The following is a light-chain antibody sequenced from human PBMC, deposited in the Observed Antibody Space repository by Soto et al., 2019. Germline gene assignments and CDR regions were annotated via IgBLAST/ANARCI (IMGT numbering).Light chain of an antibody. CDR2: GAS. CDR3: QHEGT. Sequence: EIVLTQSPGTLSLSPGERATLSCRASQSVSSNYLAWYQQKPGQAPRLLIYGASSRATGIPDRFSGSGSGTDFTLTISRLEPEDFAVYYCQHEGTFGQGTKVDI. V-gene: IGKV3-20*01. J-gene: IGKJ1*01. CDR1: QSVSSNY.